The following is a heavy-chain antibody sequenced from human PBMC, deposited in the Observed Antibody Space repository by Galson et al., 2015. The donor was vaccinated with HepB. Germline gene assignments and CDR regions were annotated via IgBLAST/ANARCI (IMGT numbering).Heavy chain of an antibody. CDR3: ARASSSWYEDAFDI. Sequence: SVKVSCKASGYTFTSYGISWVRQAPGQGLEWMGWISAYNGNTNYAQKLQGRVTMTTDTSTSTAYMELRSLRSADTAVYYCARASSSWYEDAFDIWGQGTMVTVSS. V-gene: IGHV1-18*04. CDR1: GYTFTSYG. CDR2: ISAYNGNT. D-gene: IGHD6-13*01. J-gene: IGHJ3*02.